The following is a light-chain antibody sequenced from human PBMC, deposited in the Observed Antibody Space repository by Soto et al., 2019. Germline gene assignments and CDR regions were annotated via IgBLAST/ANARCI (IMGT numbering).Light chain of an antibody. J-gene: IGKJ3*01. CDR1: QSVGGF. Sequence: EIVVPQSPATLSLSPGERATLSCRASQSVGGFLAWYQQRSGQTPRLLIYDASKRAPGIPARFSGSGSGTDFTLTISSLEPEDFAVYYCQHRSNWLGTFGPGTKVDIQ. V-gene: IGKV3-11*01. CDR3: QHRSNWLGT. CDR2: DAS.